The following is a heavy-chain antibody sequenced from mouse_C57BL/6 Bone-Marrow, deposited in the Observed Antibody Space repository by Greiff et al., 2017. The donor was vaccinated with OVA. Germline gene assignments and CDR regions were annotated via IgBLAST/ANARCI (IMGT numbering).Heavy chain of an antibody. CDR1: GFSLTSYG. Sequence: VQLQQSGPGLVQPSQRLSITCTVSGFSLTSYGVHWVRQSPGKGLEWLGVIWSGGSTDYNAAFISRLSISKDNYKSQVFFKMNSLQADDTAIYYCARIYGNYLYFDVWGTGTTVTVSS. CDR2: IWSGGST. V-gene: IGHV2-2*01. J-gene: IGHJ1*03. CDR3: ARIYGNYLYFDV. D-gene: IGHD2-1*01.